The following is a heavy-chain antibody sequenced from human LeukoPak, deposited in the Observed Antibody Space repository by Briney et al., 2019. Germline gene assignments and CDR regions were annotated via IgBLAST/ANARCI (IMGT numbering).Heavy chain of an antibody. D-gene: IGHD3-10*01. J-gene: IGHJ5*02. V-gene: IGHV4-61*02. CDR3: ARDYYYGSGSYYNVPENWFDP. Sequence: PSETLSLTCTVSGGSISSGSYYWSWIRQPAGKGLEWIGRIYTSGSTNYNPSLKSRVTISVDTSKNQFSLKLSSVTAADTAVYYCARDYYYGSGSYYNVPENWFDPWGQGTLVTVSS. CDR1: GGSISSGSYY. CDR2: IYTSGST.